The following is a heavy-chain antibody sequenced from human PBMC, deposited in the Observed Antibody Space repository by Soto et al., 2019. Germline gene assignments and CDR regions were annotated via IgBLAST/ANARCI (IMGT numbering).Heavy chain of an antibody. CDR2: INPSGGST. D-gene: IGHD1-7*01. CDR3: ARDPWNYVSGWFDP. J-gene: IGHJ5*02. CDR1: GYTFTSYY. Sequence: ASVKVSCKASGYTFTSYYMHWVRQAPGQGLEWMGIINPSGGSTSYAQKFQGRVTITRDTSASTAYMELSSLRSEDTAVHYCARDPWNYVSGWFDPWGQGTLVTVSS. V-gene: IGHV1-46*01.